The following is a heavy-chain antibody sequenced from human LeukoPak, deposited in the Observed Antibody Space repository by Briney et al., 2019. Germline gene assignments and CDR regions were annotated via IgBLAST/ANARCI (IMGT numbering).Heavy chain of an antibody. CDR1: GYTFTGYY. J-gene: IGHJ4*02. V-gene: IGHV1-2*04. Sequence: GSVTVSCKASGYTFTGYYMRWVRQAPGQGLEWMGWINPNSGGTNYAQKFQGWVTMTRDTSISTAYMELSRLRSDDTAVYYCARGVYGSRPRYSDYWGQGTLVTVSS. CDR3: ARGVYGSRPRYSDY. D-gene: IGHD3-10*01. CDR2: INPNSGGT.